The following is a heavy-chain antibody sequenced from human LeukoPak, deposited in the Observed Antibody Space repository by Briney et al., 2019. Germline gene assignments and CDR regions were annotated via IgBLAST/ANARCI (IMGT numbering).Heavy chain of an antibody. CDR1: GFTFITNE. J-gene: IGHJ4*02. D-gene: IGHD1-14*01. CDR3: ARGVEPLAANTWAY. Sequence: GGSLRLSCAAPGFTFITNEMTWVRQAPGKGLDWVSVLYSDGNTKYADSVQGRFTISRDNSKNTLYLEMNSLSPDDTAVYYCARGVEPLAANTWAYWGQGTLVTVSS. CDR2: LYSDGNT. V-gene: IGHV3-53*01.